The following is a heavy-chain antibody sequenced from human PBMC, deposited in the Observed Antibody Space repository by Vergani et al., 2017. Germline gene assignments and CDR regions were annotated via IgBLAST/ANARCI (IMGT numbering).Heavy chain of an antibody. Sequence: EVQLLESGGGLVQPGGSLRLSCAASGFTFSTYAMTWVRQAPGKGLEWVSTISSDGGSTYYADSVKGRFTISRDNSKNTLSLQMNSLRAEDTAVYYCAKDQPIVVVPAAIGDGMDVWGQGTTVTVSS. CDR3: AKDQPIVVVPAAIGDGMDV. CDR2: ISSDGGST. V-gene: IGHV3-23*01. J-gene: IGHJ6*02. D-gene: IGHD2-2*01. CDR1: GFTFSTYA.